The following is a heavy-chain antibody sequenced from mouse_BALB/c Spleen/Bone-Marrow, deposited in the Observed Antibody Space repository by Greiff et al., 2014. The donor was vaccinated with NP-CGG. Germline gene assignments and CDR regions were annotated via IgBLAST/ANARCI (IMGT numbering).Heavy chain of an antibody. V-gene: IGHV1-14*01. D-gene: IGHD3-2*01. J-gene: IGHJ2*01. Sequence: QLQESGPELVKPGASVKMSCKASGYTFTSYVMHWVKQKPGQGLEWIGYINPYNDGTKYNEKFKGKATLTSDKSSSTAYMELSSLTSEDSAVYYCARGGQLGLPYYFDYWGQGTTLTVSS. CDR1: GYTFTSYV. CDR3: ARGGQLGLPYYFDY. CDR2: INPYNDGT.